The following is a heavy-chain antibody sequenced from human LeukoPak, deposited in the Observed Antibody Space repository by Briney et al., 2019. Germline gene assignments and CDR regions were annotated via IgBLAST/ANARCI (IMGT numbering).Heavy chain of an antibody. D-gene: IGHD5-18*01. CDR2: IKSKTDGGTT. J-gene: IGHJ4*02. CDR3: TTAALGTAMVFFVY. CDR1: GFPFSHYT. Sequence: GGSLRLSCAASGFPFSHYTMNWVRRAPGKGLEWVGRIKSKTDGGTTDYAAPVKGRFTISRDDSKNTLYLQMNSLKTEDTAVYYCTTAALGTAMVFFVYWGQGTLVTVSS. V-gene: IGHV3-15*01.